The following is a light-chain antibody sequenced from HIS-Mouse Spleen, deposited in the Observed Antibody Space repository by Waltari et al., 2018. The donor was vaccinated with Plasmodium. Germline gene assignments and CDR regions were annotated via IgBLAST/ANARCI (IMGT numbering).Light chain of an antibody. CDR1: SSHVGGYNY. J-gene: IGLJ2*01. V-gene: IGLV2-14*03. CDR3: SSYTSSSTLV. Sequence: QSALTQPASVSGSPGQSITISCTGTSSHVGGYNYASWYQQHPGKAPKLMIYDVSNRPSGVSNRFSGSKSGNTASLTISGLQAEDEADYYCSSYTSSSTLVFGGGTKLTVL. CDR2: DVS.